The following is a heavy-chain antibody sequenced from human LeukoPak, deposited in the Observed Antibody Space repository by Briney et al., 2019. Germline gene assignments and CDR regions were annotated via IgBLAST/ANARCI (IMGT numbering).Heavy chain of an antibody. D-gene: IGHD3-22*01. CDR2: IYHSGST. CDR3: ARGRYYYDSSGPRVYYFDY. Sequence: KPSGTLSLTCAVSGGSISSSNWWSWVRQPPGKGLEWIGEIYHSGSTNYNPSLKSRVTISVDKSKNQFSLKLSSVTAADTAVYYCARGRYYYDSSGPRVYYFDYWGQGTLVTVSS. CDR1: GGSISSSNW. J-gene: IGHJ4*02. V-gene: IGHV4-4*02.